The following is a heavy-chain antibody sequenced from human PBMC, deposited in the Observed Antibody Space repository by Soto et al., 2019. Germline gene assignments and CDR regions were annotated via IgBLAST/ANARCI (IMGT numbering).Heavy chain of an antibody. CDR3: ARETPSAAAAYYYYGLDV. V-gene: IGHV1-69*13. J-gene: IGHJ6*02. CDR2: IIPVFGTA. D-gene: IGHD6-13*01. Sequence: GASVKVSCKVSGGTFSSYFISWVRQAPGQGLEWVGGIIPVFGTASYAEKFQGRVTITADESTSTAYMELSRLRSDDTAVYYCARETPSAAAAYYYYGLDVWGQGTTVTVSS. CDR1: GGTFSSYF.